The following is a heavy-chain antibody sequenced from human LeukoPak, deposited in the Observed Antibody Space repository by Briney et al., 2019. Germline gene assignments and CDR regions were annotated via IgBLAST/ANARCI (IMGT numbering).Heavy chain of an antibody. Sequence: GGSLRLSCAASGFTFDDYGMSWIRQAPGKGLEWVSYISSSGSTIYYADSVKGRFTISRDNAKNSLYLQMNSLRAEDTAVYYCAKGGVRGDYYWFDPWGQGTLVTVSS. CDR2: ISSSGSTI. CDR3: AKGGVRGDYYWFDP. D-gene: IGHD4-17*01. V-gene: IGHV3-11*01. CDR1: GFTFDDYG. J-gene: IGHJ5*02.